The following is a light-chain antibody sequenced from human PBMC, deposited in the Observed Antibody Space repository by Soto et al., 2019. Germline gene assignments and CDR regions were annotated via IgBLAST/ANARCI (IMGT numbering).Light chain of an antibody. CDR2: STN. J-gene: IGLJ3*02. CDR3: VLYMGSGSWV. Sequence: QTVVTQEPSFSVSPGRTVTLTCGLSSGSVSTSYYPSWYQQTPGQAPRTLIYSTNTRSSGVPDRFSGSILGNKAALTITGAQADDESDYYCVLYMGSGSWVFGGGTKVTV. CDR1: SGSVSTSYY. V-gene: IGLV8-61*01.